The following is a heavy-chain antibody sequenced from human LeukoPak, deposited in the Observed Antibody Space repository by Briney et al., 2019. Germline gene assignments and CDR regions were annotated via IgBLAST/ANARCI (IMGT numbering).Heavy chain of an antibody. CDR2: ISGSGGST. CDR1: GFTFSSYA. J-gene: IGHJ4*02. CDR3: AKDDRYYYDSSGYSYYFDY. V-gene: IGHV3-23*01. D-gene: IGHD3-22*01. Sequence: PGGSLRLSCAASGFTFSSYAMSWVRQAPGKGLEWVSAISGSGGSTYYADSVKGRFTISRDNSKNTLYLQMSSLRAEDTAVYYCAKDDRYYYDSSGYSYYFDYWGQGTLVTVSS.